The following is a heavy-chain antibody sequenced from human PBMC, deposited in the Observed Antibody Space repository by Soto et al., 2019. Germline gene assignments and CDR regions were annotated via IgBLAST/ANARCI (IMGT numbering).Heavy chain of an antibody. Sequence: QVQLQQWGAGLLKPSETLSLTCAVYGGSLSGYYWSWIRQPPGKGLEWIGEINPSGNTNYNPSLKGRVTISVDTSKNQFSLNLTSVTAADTAVYYCARATTGIDYWGQGTLVTVSS. V-gene: IGHV4-34*02. CDR2: INPSGNT. CDR3: ARATTGIDY. D-gene: IGHD4-17*01. J-gene: IGHJ4*02. CDR1: GGSLSGYY.